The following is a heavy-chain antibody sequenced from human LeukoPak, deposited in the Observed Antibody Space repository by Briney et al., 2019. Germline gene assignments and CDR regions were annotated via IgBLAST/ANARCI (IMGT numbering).Heavy chain of an antibody. Sequence: GGSLRLSCAVSGFTFSNYAMSWVRQAPGEGLEWVSALSIDGVNTYYADSVKGRFIISRDNSKNTLYLQMNSLRAEDTAVYYCAKDDGDYAKGYYFDYWGQGTLVTVSS. V-gene: IGHV3-23*01. CDR3: AKDDGDYAKGYYFDY. CDR2: LSIDGVNT. CDR1: GFTFSNYA. D-gene: IGHD4-17*01. J-gene: IGHJ4*02.